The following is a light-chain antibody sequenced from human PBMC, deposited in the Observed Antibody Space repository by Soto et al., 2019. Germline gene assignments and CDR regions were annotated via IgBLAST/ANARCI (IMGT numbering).Light chain of an antibody. CDR2: GAS. Sequence: IVLTQSPGTLSLSPGERATLSCRASQTVSSHYLAWYQQKPGQAPRLLIYGASNRATGMPDRFSGSGSGTDFTLTISRLEPEDFAVYFCQQYGSSPPTFGQGTRLEIK. CDR1: QTVSSHY. CDR3: QQYGSSPPT. J-gene: IGKJ5*01. V-gene: IGKV3-20*01.